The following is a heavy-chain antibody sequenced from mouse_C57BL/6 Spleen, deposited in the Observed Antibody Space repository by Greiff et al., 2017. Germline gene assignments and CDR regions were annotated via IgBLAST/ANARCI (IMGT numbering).Heavy chain of an antibody. V-gene: IGHV1-72*01. D-gene: IGHD2-1*01. CDR3: ARAGNPHYYAMDY. CDR1: GYTFTSYW. J-gene: IGHJ4*01. Sequence: QVQLQQPGAELVKPGASVTLSCKASGYTFTSYWMHWVKQRPGRGLEWIGRIDPNSGGTKYNEKFKSKATLTVDKPSSTAYMQLSSLTSEDSAVYYCARAGNPHYYAMDYWGQGTSVTVSS. CDR2: IDPNSGGT.